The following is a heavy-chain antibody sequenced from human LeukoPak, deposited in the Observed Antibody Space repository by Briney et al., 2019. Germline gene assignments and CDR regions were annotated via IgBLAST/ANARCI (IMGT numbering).Heavy chain of an antibody. V-gene: IGHV4-4*08. D-gene: IGHD3-22*01. J-gene: IGHJ5*02. Sequence: SDTLSLTCAVSVGSICNSYCSWAWQPPGKGLEFIGYISTGGDINYSPSLRSRATMSINPSNNQLSLTLTSVTTADTAVYFCVRGPGRGYDLEPWGQGSLVTVSS. CDR1: VGSICNSY. CDR3: VRGPGRGYDLEP. CDR2: ISTGGDI.